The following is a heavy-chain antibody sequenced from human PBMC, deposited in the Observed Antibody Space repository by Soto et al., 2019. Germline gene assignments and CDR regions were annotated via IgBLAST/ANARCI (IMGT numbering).Heavy chain of an antibody. Sequence: SATLSLTCTVSVGSVNSGHYYWNWIRQSPGKGLEWIGYIYYSGSTNYNSSLKSRLSISIDTSKNQFSLKLTSVTAADTAVYYCARESSLLLHDSGKKIDPWGQGILVTVSS. CDR3: ARESSLLLHDSGKKIDP. V-gene: IGHV4-61*01. CDR1: VGSVNSGHYY. J-gene: IGHJ5*01. D-gene: IGHD3-10*01. CDR2: IYYSGST.